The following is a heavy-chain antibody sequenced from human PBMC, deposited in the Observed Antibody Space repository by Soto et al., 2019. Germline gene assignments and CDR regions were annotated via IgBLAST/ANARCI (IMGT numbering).Heavy chain of an antibody. CDR2: ITYCGST. J-gene: IGHJ6*04. CDR3: SRDFVVSSGGYRGGRDV. CDR1: GGSISSGGDY. D-gene: IGHD6-19*01. Sequence: SETLSLTCTVSGGSISSGGDYWSWMRRHPGKGLERIGCITYCGSTYYNRSLKSRVTISVDKSKNQYSLKLSSVTAADTAVYYCSRDFVVSSGGYRGGRDVWSKGTTVTVST. V-gene: IGHV4-31*03.